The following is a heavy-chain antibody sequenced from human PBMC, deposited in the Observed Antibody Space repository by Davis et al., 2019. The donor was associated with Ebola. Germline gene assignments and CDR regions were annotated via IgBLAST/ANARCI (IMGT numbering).Heavy chain of an antibody. CDR1: GFTFSSYG. CDR2: ISYDGSDK. CDR3: AKGTNRIAVAGMGQNN. J-gene: IGHJ4*02. V-gene: IGHV3-30*18. Sequence: GESLKISCAASGFTFSSYGMHWVRQAPGKGLEWVSVISYDGSDKYYADSVKGRFTISRDDPKNTVFLQMNSLRVEDTAVYHCAKGTNRIAVAGMGQNNWGPGTLVTVSS. D-gene: IGHD6-19*01.